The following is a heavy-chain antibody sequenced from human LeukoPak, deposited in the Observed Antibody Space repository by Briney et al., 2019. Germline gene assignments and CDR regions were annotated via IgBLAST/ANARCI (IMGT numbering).Heavy chain of an antibody. J-gene: IGHJ4*02. CDR2: ICGSGGST. CDR3: ATLGGSGASQGKNTDFDY. CDR1: GFTFSSYA. Sequence: PGGTLRLSCAVSGFTFSSYAMSWVRQAPGKGLEWVSAICGSGGSTYYADSVRGGFTIARDNSKNTMYLQMNSLRAEDTAVYYCATLGGSGASQGKNTDFDYWGQGTLVTVSS. D-gene: IGHD3-10*01. V-gene: IGHV3-23*01.